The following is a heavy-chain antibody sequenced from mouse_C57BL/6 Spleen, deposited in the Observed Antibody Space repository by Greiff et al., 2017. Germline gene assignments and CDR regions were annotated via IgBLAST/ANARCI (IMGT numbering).Heavy chain of an antibody. Sequence: EVKVVESGGGLVQPGGSMKLSCVASGFTFSNYWMNWVRQSPEKGLEWVAQIRLKSDNYATHYAESVKGRFTISRDDSKSSVYLQMNNLRAEDTGIYSCTVPVVENYAMDYWGQGTSVTVSS. CDR1: GFTFSNYW. CDR2: IRLKSDNYAT. CDR3: TVPVVENYAMDY. D-gene: IGHD1-1*01. V-gene: IGHV6-3*01. J-gene: IGHJ4*01.